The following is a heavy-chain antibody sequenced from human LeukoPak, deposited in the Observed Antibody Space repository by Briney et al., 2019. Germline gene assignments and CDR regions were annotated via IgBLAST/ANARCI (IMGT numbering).Heavy chain of an antibody. D-gene: IGHD6-19*01. V-gene: IGHV1-2*04. CDR3: ARKGDQPNYSSGPIFFDP. CDR2: INPNSGGT. Sequence: ASVKVSCKASGYTFTGYYMHWVRQAPGQGLEWMGWINPNSGGTNYAQKFQGWVTMTRDTSISTAYMELSRLRSDDTAVYYCARKGDQPNYSSGPIFFDPWGQGTLVTVSS. CDR1: GYTFTGYY. J-gene: IGHJ5*02.